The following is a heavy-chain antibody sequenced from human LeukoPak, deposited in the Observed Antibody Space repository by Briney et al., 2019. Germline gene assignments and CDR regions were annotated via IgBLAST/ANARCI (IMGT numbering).Heavy chain of an antibody. CDR1: GGSISGYY. CDR3: ARTRTGDTFDI. V-gene: IGHV4-59*01. CDR2: IYYSGTT. D-gene: IGHD3/OR15-3a*01. Sequence: ETLSLTCTVSGGSISGYYWSWIRQPPGKGLDWIGYIYYSGTTHYHPSLKSRVTLSVDTSKNQFSLKLSSVTAAETAVYYCARTRTGDTFDIWGQGTMAADSS. J-gene: IGHJ3*02.